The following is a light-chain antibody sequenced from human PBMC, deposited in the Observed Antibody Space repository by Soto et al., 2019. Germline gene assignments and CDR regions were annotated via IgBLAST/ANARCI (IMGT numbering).Light chain of an antibody. CDR1: QSVRGY. Sequence: DIVLTQSPATLSLSPGARATLSCRASQSVRGYLAWYQHKPGQAPRLLIYDASNRATGISARFSDSGSGTDFTLTISSLGPEDFAVYYCQQRSNWPGTFGQGTKLEIK. J-gene: IGKJ2*01. CDR3: QQRSNWPGT. V-gene: IGKV3-11*01. CDR2: DAS.